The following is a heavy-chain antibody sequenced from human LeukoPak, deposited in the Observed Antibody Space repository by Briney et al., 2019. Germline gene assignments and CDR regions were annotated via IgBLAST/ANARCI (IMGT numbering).Heavy chain of an antibody. CDR3: ARRAGYCSGGSCPANWFDP. CDR2: IYPGDSDI. V-gene: IGHV5-51*01. D-gene: IGHD2-15*01. Sequence: GESLKISCKGSGYSFTRYWIGWVRQMPGKGLEGMEIIYPGDSDIRYSPSFQGQVTISVDRSISTAYLQWSSLKVSDTAIYYCARRAGYCSGGSCPANWFDPWGQGTLVTVSS. J-gene: IGHJ5*02. CDR1: GYSFTRYW.